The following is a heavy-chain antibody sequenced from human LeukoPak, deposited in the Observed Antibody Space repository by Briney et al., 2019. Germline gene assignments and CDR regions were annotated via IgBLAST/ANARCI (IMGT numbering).Heavy chain of an antibody. Sequence: GASVKVSCKASGYTFTDYYMHWVRQAPGQGLEWMAWINPNSGDTNYAQKFQGRVTMTRDTSTSTAYMELSRLRSDDTAVYFCARDGGLDNWGQGTLVTVSS. CDR2: INPNSGDT. J-gene: IGHJ4*02. CDR3: ARDGGLDN. V-gene: IGHV1-2*02. D-gene: IGHD3-16*01. CDR1: GYTFTDYY.